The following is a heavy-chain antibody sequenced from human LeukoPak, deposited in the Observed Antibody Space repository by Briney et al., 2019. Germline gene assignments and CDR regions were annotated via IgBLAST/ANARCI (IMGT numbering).Heavy chain of an antibody. CDR1: GGSISSSSYY. V-gene: IGHV4-61*05. CDR3: ARHSSSGWYAEYFQH. Sequence: SETLSLTCTVSGGSISSSSYYWGWIRQPPGKGLEWIGYIYYSGSTNYNPSLKSRVTISVDTSKNQFSLKLSSVTAADTAVYYCARHSSSGWYAEYFQHWGQGTLVTVSS. CDR2: IYYSGST. D-gene: IGHD6-19*01. J-gene: IGHJ1*01.